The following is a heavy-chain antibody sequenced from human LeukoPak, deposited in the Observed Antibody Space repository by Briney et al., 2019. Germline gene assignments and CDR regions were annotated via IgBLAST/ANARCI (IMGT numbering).Heavy chain of an antibody. J-gene: IGHJ4*02. CDR3: ARGAYDSSGYGFDY. D-gene: IGHD3-22*01. V-gene: IGHV3-33*01. CDR2: IWYDGSNK. Sequence: GRSLRLSCAASGFTFSSYGMHWVRQAPGKGLEWVAVIWYDGSNKYYADSVKGRFTISRDNSKNTLYLQMNSLRAEDTAVYYCARGAYDSSGYGFDYWGRGTLVTVSS. CDR1: GFTFSSYG.